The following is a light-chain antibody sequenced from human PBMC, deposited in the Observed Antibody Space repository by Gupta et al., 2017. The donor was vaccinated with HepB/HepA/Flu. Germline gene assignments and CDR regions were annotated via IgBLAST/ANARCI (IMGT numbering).Light chain of an antibody. V-gene: IGLV1-51*02. CDR2: ENR. CDR1: NYNIGNNY. Sequence: CSGTNYNIGNNYVSWYQQVPGTAPRLLIYENRTRPSVISDRFSASKSGSSATLVITGLQTGDEADYYCGTWDSSLNAGVFGGGTTLTVL. J-gene: IGLJ3*02. CDR3: GTWDSSLNAGV.